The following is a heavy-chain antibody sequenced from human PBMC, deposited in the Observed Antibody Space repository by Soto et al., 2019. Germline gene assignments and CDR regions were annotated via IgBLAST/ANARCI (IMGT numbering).Heavy chain of an antibody. CDR3: AKMRGPSYGSDAGAYTDA. CDR2: ITDSGGST. D-gene: IGHD3-10*01. Sequence: EVRLLESGGGLVQPGGSLRLSCAASGFTFTTYGMGWVRQAPGKGLEYVSSITDSGGSTYYADSVKGRFTISGDNFKNTVYEQMSRLRAEDTAAYYFAKMRGPSYGSDAGAYTDAWGKGTTVTVPS. J-gene: IGHJ6*03. V-gene: IGHV3-23*01. CDR1: GFTFTTYG.